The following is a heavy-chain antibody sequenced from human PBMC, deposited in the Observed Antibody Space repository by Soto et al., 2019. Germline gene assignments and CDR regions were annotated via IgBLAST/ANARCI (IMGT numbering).Heavy chain of an antibody. D-gene: IGHD4-17*01. CDR3: ARDVSRGDYDY. Sequence: WGTLSLTCTFSVGSVSSGSYYWSWIRQPPGKGLEWIGYIYYSGSTNYNPSLKSRVTISVDTSKNQFSLKLSSVTAADTAVYYCARDVSRGDYDYWGQGTLVTGS. J-gene: IGHJ4*02. CDR2: IYYSGST. CDR1: VGSVSSGSYY. V-gene: IGHV4-61*01.